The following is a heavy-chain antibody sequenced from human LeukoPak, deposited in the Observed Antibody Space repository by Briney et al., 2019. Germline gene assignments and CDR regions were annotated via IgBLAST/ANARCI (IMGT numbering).Heavy chain of an antibody. D-gene: IGHD5-12*01. CDR3: ARGSYSDYEPMFDY. V-gene: IGHV4-34*01. Sequence: SETLSLTCAVYGGSFSGYYWSWIRQPPGKGLEWIGEINHSGSTNYNPSLKSRVTISVDTSKNQFSLNLNSLTAADTAMYYCARGSYSDYEPMFDYWGQGTLVTVSS. J-gene: IGHJ4*02. CDR2: INHSGST. CDR1: GGSFSGYY.